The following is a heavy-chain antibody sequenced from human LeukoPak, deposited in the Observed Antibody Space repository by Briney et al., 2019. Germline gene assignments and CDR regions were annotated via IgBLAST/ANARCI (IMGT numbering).Heavy chain of an antibody. CDR1: GFTFNNYG. J-gene: IGHJ4*02. CDR2: ISDDGRNK. CDR3: AKDRETTASGTFDY. D-gene: IGHD6-13*01. Sequence: GGSLRLSCAASGFTFNNYGMHYVRQAPGKGPEWVAVISDDGRNKNYADSVKGRFTISRDNSNNTLYLQMNSLRAEDTGVYYCAKDRETTASGTFDYWGQGTLVTVSS. V-gene: IGHV3-30*18.